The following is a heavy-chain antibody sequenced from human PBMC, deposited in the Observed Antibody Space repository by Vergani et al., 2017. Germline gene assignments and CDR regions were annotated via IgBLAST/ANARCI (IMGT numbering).Heavy chain of an antibody. V-gene: IGHV3-30*02. CDR2: IRYDGSNK. D-gene: IGHD3-10*01. CDR1: GFTFSSYG. Sequence: QVQLVESGGGVVQPGGSLRLSCAASGFTFSSYGMHWVRQAPGKGLEWVAFIRYDGSNKYYADSVKGRFTISRDNSKNTLYLQMSSLRSEDTAVYYCASGVRDQTGSNWFDPWGQGTLVTVSS. J-gene: IGHJ5*02. CDR3: ASGVRDQTGSNWFDP.